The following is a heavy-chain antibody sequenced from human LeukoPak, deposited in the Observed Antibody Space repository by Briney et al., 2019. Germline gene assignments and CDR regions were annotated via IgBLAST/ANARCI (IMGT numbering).Heavy chain of an antibody. Sequence: SETLSLTCTVSGGTISSGGYYWSWIRQHPGKGLEWIGYIYYSGSTYYNPSLKSRVTLSVDTSKNQFSLKLSSVTAADTAVYYCARDYPDILTGMDVWGKGTTVTVSS. V-gene: IGHV4-31*03. CDR2: IYYSGST. CDR1: GGTISSGGYY. CDR3: ARDYPDILTGMDV. J-gene: IGHJ6*04. D-gene: IGHD3-9*01.